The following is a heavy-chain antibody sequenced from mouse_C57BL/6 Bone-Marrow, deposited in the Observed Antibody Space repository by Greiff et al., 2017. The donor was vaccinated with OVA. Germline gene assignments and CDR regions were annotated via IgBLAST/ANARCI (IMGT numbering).Heavy chain of an antibody. Sequence: QVHVKQPGTELVKPGASVKLSCKASGYTFTSYWMHWVKQRPGQGLEWIGNINPSNGGTNYNEKFKSKATLTVDKSSSTAYMQLSSLTSEDSAVYYCARLGFTPPSYCAMDYWGQGTSVTVSS. J-gene: IGHJ4*01. D-gene: IGHD4-1*01. CDR3: ARLGFTPPSYCAMDY. CDR1: GYTFTSYW. CDR2: INPSNGGT. V-gene: IGHV1-53*01.